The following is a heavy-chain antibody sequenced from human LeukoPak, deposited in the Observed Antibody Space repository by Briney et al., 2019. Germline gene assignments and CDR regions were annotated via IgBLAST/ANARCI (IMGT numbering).Heavy chain of an antibody. CDR3: AKDSYTVVTPYYFDY. CDR1: GFIFSSYA. V-gene: IGHV3-23*01. J-gene: IGHJ4*02. Sequence: PGGSLRLSCAASGFIFSSYALSWVRQAPGKGLEWVSAISGSGGSTHYADSVKGRFTISRDNSKNTLYLQMNSLRAEDMAVYYCAKDSYTVVTPYYFDYWGQGTLVTVS. D-gene: IGHD4-23*01. CDR2: ISGSGGST.